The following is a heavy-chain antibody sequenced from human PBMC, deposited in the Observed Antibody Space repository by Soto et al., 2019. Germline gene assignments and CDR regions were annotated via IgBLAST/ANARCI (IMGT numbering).Heavy chain of an antibody. CDR2: IYNNGTT. Sequence: PSETLSLTCTVSDSSASGDSHYWRWVRQTPGEGLDLIGYIYNNGTTKYNATIQSRVTISVDTSKNPFSLRLNSVPAADTAVYFCASAPYSVFWGGAPSYNGMDVWGPGTTVTVSS. CDR3: ASAPYSVFWGGAPSYNGMDV. D-gene: IGHD3-3*01. CDR1: DSSASGDSHY. J-gene: IGHJ6*02. V-gene: IGHV4-61*01.